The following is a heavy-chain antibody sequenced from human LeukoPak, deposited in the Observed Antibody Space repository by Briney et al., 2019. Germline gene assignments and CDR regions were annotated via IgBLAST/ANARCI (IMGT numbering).Heavy chain of an antibody. Sequence: SETLSLTCTVSGGSIRGYYWSWIRQPPGKRLEWIAYIYNSVTTNYNPSLKSRLTISVDTSENQISLKLTSVTAADTAVYYCARHGPADSRSYPLDYWGQGTLVTVSS. CDR1: GGSIRGYY. CDR2: IYNSVTT. D-gene: IGHD3-10*01. V-gene: IGHV4-59*08. J-gene: IGHJ4*02. CDR3: ARHGPADSRSYPLDY.